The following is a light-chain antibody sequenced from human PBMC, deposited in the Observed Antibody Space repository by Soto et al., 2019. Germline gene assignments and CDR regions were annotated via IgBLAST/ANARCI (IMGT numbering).Light chain of an antibody. J-gene: IGKJ4*01. Sequence: DIVMTQSPDSLAVSLGVRATINCKSSQSVLYSSNNKNYLAWYQQKPGQPPKLLIYWASLRESGVPDRFSGSGSGTDFTLTISSLQAEDVAVYYCQQYYSTPLTFGGGTKVEIK. CDR2: WAS. CDR3: QQYYSTPLT. CDR1: QSVLYSSNNKNY. V-gene: IGKV4-1*01.